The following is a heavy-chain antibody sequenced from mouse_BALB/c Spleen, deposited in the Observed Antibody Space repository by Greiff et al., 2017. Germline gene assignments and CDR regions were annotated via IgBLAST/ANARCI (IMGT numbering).Heavy chain of an antibody. V-gene: IGHV14-4*02. CDR2: IDPENGDT. D-gene: IGHD2-4*01. J-gene: IGHJ2*01. CDR3: NEGLRRNY. Sequence: EVKLMESGAELVRPGASVKLSCTASGFNIKDYYMHWVKQRPEQGLEWIGWIDPENGDTEYAPKFQGKATMTADTSSNTAYLQLSSLTSEDTAVYYCNEGLRRNYWGRGTTLTVSS. CDR1: GFNIKDYY.